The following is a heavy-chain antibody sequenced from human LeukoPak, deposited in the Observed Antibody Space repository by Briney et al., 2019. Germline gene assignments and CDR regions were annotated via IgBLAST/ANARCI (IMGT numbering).Heavy chain of an antibody. D-gene: IGHD6-13*01. CDR2: ISGSGGST. CDR1: GFTFSSYA. J-gene: IGHJ4*02. Sequence: GGSLRLSCAASGFTFSSYAMSWVRQAPGKGLEWVSAISGSGGSTYYADSVKGRFTISRDNSKNTLYLQMNSLRAEDTAVYYCAKSPHLSYSSSWYWDPPPYGIYYFDYWGQGTLVTVSS. V-gene: IGHV3-23*01. CDR3: AKSPHLSYSSSWYWDPPPYGIYYFDY.